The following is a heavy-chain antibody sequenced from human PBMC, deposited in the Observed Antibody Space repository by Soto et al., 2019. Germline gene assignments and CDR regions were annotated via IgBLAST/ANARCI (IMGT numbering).Heavy chain of an antibody. J-gene: IGHJ4*02. Sequence: SETLSLTCTVSGGSISSSSYYWGWIRQPPGKGLEWIGSIYYSGSTYYNPSLKSRVTITVDTSKNQFSLKLSSVTAADTAVYYCARVNVTPDLWGLGTLVTVSS. CDR1: GGSISSSSYY. D-gene: IGHD2-21*02. V-gene: IGHV4-39*01. CDR3: ARVNVTPDL. CDR2: IYYSGST.